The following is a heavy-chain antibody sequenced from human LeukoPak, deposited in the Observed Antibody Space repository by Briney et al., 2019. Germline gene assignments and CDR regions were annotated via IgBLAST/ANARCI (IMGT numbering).Heavy chain of an antibody. J-gene: IGHJ4*02. D-gene: IGHD2-15*01. Sequence: GGSLRLSCAASGFIFSSYGMHWVRQAPGKGLEWVAVAYHDEWPGNSKYYVDSVKGRFTVSRDNSKNTLYLQMNSLRAEDTAVYYCVSSRVVVAATFDYWGQGTLVTVSS. V-gene: IGHV3-30*02. CDR2: AYHDEWPGNSK. CDR3: VSSRVVVAATFDY. CDR1: GFIFSSYG.